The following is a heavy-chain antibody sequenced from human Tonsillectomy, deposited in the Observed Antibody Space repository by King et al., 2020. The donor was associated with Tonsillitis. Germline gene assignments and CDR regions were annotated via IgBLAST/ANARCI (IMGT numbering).Heavy chain of an antibody. D-gene: IGHD3-10*01. CDR1: GGSINRSSYY. V-gene: IGHV4-39*07. Sequence: LQLQESGPGLVKPSETLSLTCTVSGGSINRSSYYWGWIRQPPGKGREWFGSMYYSGSSFYNPSLKSRVTISVDTSKNQFSLKLSSVSAADTAVYYCASHIESGDYGSGSHPDYWGQGTLVTVSS. CDR2: MYYSGSS. J-gene: IGHJ4*02. CDR3: ASHIESGDYGSGSHPDY.